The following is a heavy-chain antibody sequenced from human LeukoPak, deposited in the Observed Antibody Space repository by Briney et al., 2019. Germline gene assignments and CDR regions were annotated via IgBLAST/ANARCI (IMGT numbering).Heavy chain of an antibody. V-gene: IGHV1-18*01. CDR2: ISAYNGNT. Sequence: GASVKVSCKASGYTFTSYGISWVRQAPGQGLEWMGWISAYNGNTNYAQKLQGRVTMTTDTSTSTAYMELRSLRSDDTAVYYCARDLSAYCSGGSCYSRLFGYWGQGTLVTVSS. CDR1: GYTFTSYG. J-gene: IGHJ4*02. D-gene: IGHD2-15*01. CDR3: ARDLSAYCSGGSCYSRLFGY.